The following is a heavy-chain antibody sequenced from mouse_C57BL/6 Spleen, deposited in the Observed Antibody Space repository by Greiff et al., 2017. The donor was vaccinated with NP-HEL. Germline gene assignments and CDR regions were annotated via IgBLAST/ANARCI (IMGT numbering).Heavy chain of an antibody. CDR3: TTRGDYDGYYFDY. CDR1: GFNIKDDY. Sequence: VQLQQSGAELVRPGASVKLSCTASGFNIKDDYMHWVKQRPEQGLEWIGWIDPENGDTEYASKFQGKATITADTSSNTAYLQLSSLTSEDTAVYYCTTRGDYDGYYFDYWGQGTTLTVSS. CDR2: IDPENGDT. D-gene: IGHD2-4*01. V-gene: IGHV14-4*01. J-gene: IGHJ2*01.